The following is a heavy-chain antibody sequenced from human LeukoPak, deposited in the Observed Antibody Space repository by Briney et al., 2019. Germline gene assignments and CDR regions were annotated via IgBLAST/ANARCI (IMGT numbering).Heavy chain of an antibody. CDR3: STVGSSASDPYDY. D-gene: IGHD2-2*01. J-gene: IGHJ4*02. CDR2: IIPMFGRT. CDR1: GGTFTSYG. Sequence: ASVKVSCKASGGTFTSYGISWVRQAPGQGLEWMGGIIPMFGRTKYAQKFQGRVTITADQSTRTAYMEMSSLRSEDTALYYCSTVGSSASDPYDYWGQGTLVTVSS. V-gene: IGHV1-69*13.